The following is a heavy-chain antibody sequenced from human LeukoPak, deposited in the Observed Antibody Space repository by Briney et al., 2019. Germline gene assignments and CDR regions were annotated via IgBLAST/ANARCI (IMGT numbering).Heavy chain of an antibody. V-gene: IGHV3-21*01. CDR2: ISSSSSYI. J-gene: IGHJ4*02. D-gene: IGHD3-22*01. CDR3: ARLLSSGYYYFDY. Sequence: GGSLRLSCAASGFIFSSYSINWVRQAPGKGLEWVSSISSSSSYIYYADSVMGRFTISRDNAKNSLYLQMNSLRAEDTAVYHCARLLSSGYYYFDYWGQGTLVTVSS. CDR1: GFIFSSYS.